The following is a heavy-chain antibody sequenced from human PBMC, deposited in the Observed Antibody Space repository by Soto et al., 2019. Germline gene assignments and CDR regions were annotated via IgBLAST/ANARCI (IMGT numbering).Heavy chain of an antibody. CDR2: ISGSGGST. J-gene: IGHJ6*03. V-gene: IGHV3-23*01. CDR1: GFTFSSYA. D-gene: IGHD2-15*01. CDR3: CYPDYYYYYMDV. Sequence: GGSLRLSCAASGFTFSSYAMSWVRQAPGKGLEWVSAISGSGGSTYYADSVKGRFTISRDNSKNTLYLQMNSLRAEDTAVYYCCYPDYYYYYMDVWGKGTTVTVSS.